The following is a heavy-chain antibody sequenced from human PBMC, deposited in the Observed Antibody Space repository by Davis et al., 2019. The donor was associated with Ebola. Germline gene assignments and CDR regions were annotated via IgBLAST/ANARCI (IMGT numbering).Heavy chain of an antibody. V-gene: IGHV3-53*05. D-gene: IGHD3-22*01. Sequence: GESLKISCAAFEFTVSSNYMSWVRQAPGKGLEWVSVIYGGGNTFYADSVKGRFTISRDNSKNTVYLQINSLRAEDTAVYYCARGYYDSTGNRYFDFWGRGTLVTVSS. CDR2: IYGGGNT. CDR3: ARGYYDSTGNRYFDF. CDR1: EFTVSSNY. J-gene: IGHJ2*01.